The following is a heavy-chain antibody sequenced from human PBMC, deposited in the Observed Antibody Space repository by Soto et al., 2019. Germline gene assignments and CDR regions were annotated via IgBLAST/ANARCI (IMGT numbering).Heavy chain of an antibody. CDR3: AKDMKWGGMTTIHYFDS. V-gene: IGHV3-9*01. CDR1: GFTVGDDA. D-gene: IGHD4-17*01. Sequence: GGSLRLSCVASGFTVGDDAMHWVRQAPGEGLEWVSGISANGDNVDYADSVKGRFTVSRDNAKNSLFLQMNSLRPEDTALYYCAKDMKWGGMTTIHYFDSWGQGTQVXVSS. J-gene: IGHJ4*02. CDR2: ISANGDNV.